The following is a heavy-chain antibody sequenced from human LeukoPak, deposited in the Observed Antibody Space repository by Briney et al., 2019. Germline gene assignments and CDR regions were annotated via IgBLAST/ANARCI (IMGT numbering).Heavy chain of an antibody. D-gene: IGHD6-13*01. CDR3: ATDSSSWYFDF. J-gene: IGHJ4*02. Sequence: PGGSLRLSCAASGFTFSNYAMSWARQAPGKGLEWVSSISVSGGSTDYADSVKGRFTISRDNSKNTLYLQINSLRAEDTAVYYCATDSSSWYFDFWGQGALVTVSS. CDR1: GFTFSNYA. CDR2: ISVSGGST. V-gene: IGHV3-23*01.